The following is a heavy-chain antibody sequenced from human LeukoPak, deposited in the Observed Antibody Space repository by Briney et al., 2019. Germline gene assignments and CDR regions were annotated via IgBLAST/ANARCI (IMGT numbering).Heavy chain of an antibody. CDR3: AREMWRGFVDY. V-gene: IGHV3-23*01. CDR1: GFTFSSYA. CDR2: ISGSGGST. D-gene: IGHD3-3*01. J-gene: IGHJ4*02. Sequence: GGPLRLSCAASGFTFSSYAMSWIRQAPGKGLEWVSAISGSGGSTYYADSVKGRFTISRDNAKNSLYLQMNSLRAEDTAVYYCAREMWRGFVDYWGQGTLVTVSS.